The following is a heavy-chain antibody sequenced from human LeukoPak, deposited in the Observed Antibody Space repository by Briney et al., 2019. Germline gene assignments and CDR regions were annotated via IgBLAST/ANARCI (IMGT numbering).Heavy chain of an antibody. V-gene: IGHV3-7*01. CDR3: ARDGYDSSGYYYSLYYFDF. Sequence: GGSLRLSCAASGFTFSSYWMSWVRQAPGKRLEWVANIKQVGGEKYYVDSVKGRFTISRDNAKNSLYLQMNSLRAEDTAVYYCARDGYDSSGYYYSLYYFDFWGQGTLVTVSS. D-gene: IGHD3-22*01. J-gene: IGHJ4*02. CDR2: IKQVGGEK. CDR1: GFTFSSYW.